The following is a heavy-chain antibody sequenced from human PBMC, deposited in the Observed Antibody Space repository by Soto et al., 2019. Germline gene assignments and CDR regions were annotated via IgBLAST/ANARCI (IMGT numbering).Heavy chain of an antibody. V-gene: IGHV3-21*01. CDR1: GFTFSGYS. D-gene: IGHD1-26*01. CDR3: ARDLRSGSYGMDV. CDR2: ISSSSSYI. Sequence: PGGSLRLSCADSGFTFSGYSMNWVRQSPGKGLEWVSSISSSSSYIYYADSVKGRFTISRDNAKNSLYLQLNSLRAEDTAVYYCARDLRSGSYGMDVWGQGTTVTVSS. J-gene: IGHJ6*02.